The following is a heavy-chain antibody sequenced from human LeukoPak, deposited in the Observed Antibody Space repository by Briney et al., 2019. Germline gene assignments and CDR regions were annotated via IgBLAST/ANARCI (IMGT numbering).Heavy chain of an antibody. V-gene: IGHV4-4*09. Sequence: PSETLSLTCTVSRGSISGSIRSHYWSWLRQPPGKGLEWIGYISSSGSTNDNPSLRSRVTISVDTSKNQFFLDLSSVSAADTAVYYCARIPLGYSGAYYDYWGQGTLVTVSP. CDR2: ISSSGST. D-gene: IGHD5-12*01. CDR3: ARIPLGYSGAYYDY. J-gene: IGHJ4*02. CDR1: RGSISGSIRSHY.